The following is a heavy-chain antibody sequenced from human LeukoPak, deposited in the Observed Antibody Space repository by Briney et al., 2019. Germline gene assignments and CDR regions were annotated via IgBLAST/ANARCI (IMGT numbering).Heavy chain of an antibody. CDR3: ARVGYYGLGKPPPPLFDY. J-gene: IGHJ4*02. CDR1: GYTFTSYA. CDR2: INAGNGNT. Sequence: ASVKVSCKASGYTFTSYAMHWVRQAPGQRLEWMGWINAGNGNTKYSQKFQGRVTITRDTSASTAYMELSSLRSEDTAVYYCARVGYYGLGKPPPPLFDYWGQGTLVTVSS. V-gene: IGHV1-3*01. D-gene: IGHD3-10*01.